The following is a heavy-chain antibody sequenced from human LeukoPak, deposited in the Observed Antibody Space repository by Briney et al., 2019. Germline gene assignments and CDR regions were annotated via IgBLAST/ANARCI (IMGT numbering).Heavy chain of an antibody. D-gene: IGHD3-22*01. J-gene: IGHJ5*02. CDR2: ISSSNGNR. Sequence: ASVTVSCKTSGYTFTNYGVTWVRQAPGQGLEWMGWISSSNGNRNYAQKFQGSVSMTTDTSTRTAYMEMRSLRFDDTAVYYCARGATSYYDANFRGWFDPWGQGTLVTVSS. V-gene: IGHV1-18*01. CDR1: GYTFTNYG. CDR3: ARGATSYYDANFRGWFDP.